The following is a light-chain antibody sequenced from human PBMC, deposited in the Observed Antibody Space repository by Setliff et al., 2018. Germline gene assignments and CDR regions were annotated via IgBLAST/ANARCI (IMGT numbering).Light chain of an antibody. J-gene: IGLJ1*01. CDR2: DVT. CDR1: SIDLSGYTY. V-gene: IGLV2-8*01. Sequence: QSVLTQPPPASGSPGQSVTISCAGTSIDLSGYTYVSWYQQHPGKAPQVIIYDVTKRPSGVPDRFPGSKSGNTASLTVSGLQAEDEADYYCTAYAGSNNFVFGTGTKVTVL. CDR3: TAYAGSNNFV.